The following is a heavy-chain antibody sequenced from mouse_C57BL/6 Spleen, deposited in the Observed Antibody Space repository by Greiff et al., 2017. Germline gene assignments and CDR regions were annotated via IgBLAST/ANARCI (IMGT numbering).Heavy chain of an antibody. V-gene: IGHV5-16*01. CDR2: INYDGSST. D-gene: IGHD1-3*01. Sequence: EVMLVESEGGLVQPGSSMKLSCTASGFTFSDYYMAWVRQVPEKGLEWVANINYDGSSTYYLDSLKSRFIISRDNAKNILYLQMSSLKSEDTATYYCARGGGTNGYFDVWGTGTTVTVSS. CDR3: ARGGGTNGYFDV. J-gene: IGHJ1*03. CDR1: GFTFSDYY.